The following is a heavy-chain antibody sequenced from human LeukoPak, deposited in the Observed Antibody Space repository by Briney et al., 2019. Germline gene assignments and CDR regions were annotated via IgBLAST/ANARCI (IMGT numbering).Heavy chain of an antibody. CDR3: ARDLVSGSYFDY. CDR1: GGSISSYY. D-gene: IGHD1-26*01. V-gene: IGHV4-4*07. J-gene: IGHJ4*02. CDR2: IYTSGST. Sequence: SETLSLTCTVSGGSISSYYWSWIRQPAGKGLEWIGRIYTSGSTNYNPSLKSRVTISVDKSKNQFSLKLSSVTAADTAVYYCARDLVSGSYFDYWGQGTLVTVSS.